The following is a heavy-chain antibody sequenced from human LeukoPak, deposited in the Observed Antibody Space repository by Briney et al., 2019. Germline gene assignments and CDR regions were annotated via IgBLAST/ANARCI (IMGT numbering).Heavy chain of an antibody. CDR1: GGSIISTSYY. Sequence: SETLSLTCTVSGGSIISTSYYWGWIRQPPGKGLEWIGSMYYSGSTYYNPSLKSRVTISVDTSKNQFSLKLSSVTAADTAVYYCARAGGFTILRGAVNNWFDPWGQGTLVTVSS. D-gene: IGHD3-10*01. CDR3: ARAGGFTILRGAVNNWFDP. V-gene: IGHV4-39*07. J-gene: IGHJ5*02. CDR2: MYYSGST.